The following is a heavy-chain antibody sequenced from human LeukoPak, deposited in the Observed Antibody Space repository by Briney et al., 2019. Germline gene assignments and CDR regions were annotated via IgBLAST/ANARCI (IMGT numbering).Heavy chain of an antibody. Sequence: ASVKVSCKASGYTFTSYYMHWVRQAPGQGLEWMGIINPSGGSTSYAQKFQGRVTMTEDTSTDTAYMELSSLRSEDTAVYYCARWDRGRNSELDYWGQGTLVIVSS. CDR1: GYTFTSYY. D-gene: IGHD1-26*01. CDR2: INPSGGST. V-gene: IGHV1-46*01. CDR3: ARWDRGRNSELDY. J-gene: IGHJ4*02.